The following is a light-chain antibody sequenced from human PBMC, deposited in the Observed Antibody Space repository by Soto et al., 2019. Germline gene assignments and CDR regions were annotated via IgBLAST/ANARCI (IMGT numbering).Light chain of an antibody. CDR1: SSNIKSQY. CDR2: DNN. CDR3: GTWDSSLSDVV. J-gene: IGLJ3*02. V-gene: IGLV1-51*01. Sequence: QSVLTQPPSVSAAPGQTVTISCSGSSSNIKSQYVSWYQQLPGTAPKLLIYDNNKRPSGIPDRFSGSKSCTSTTLGITGLQTGDEADYYCGTWDSSLSDVVFGGGTKLTVL.